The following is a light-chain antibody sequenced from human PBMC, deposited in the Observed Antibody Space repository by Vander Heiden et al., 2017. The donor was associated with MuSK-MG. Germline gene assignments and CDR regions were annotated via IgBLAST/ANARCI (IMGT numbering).Light chain of an antibody. CDR3: AAWDDSLSGVV. Sequence: QAVLTQPPSASGTHGQRVTISCSGSSSNIGSNFVYWYQQLPGTAPKLLSYRNNQRPSGVPDRFSGSKSGTSASLAISGLRSEDEADYFCAAWDDSLSGVVFGGGTKLTVL. V-gene: IGLV1-47*01. CDR2: RNN. CDR1: SSNIGSNF. J-gene: IGLJ2*01.